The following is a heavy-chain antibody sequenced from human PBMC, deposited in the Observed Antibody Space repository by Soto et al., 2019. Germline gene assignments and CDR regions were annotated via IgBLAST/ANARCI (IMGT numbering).Heavy chain of an antibody. D-gene: IGHD6-19*01. CDR1: GDSYSISTYS. V-gene: IGHV4-30-2*01. CDR3: AGMPYTSGLRFDP. CDR2: IYQSGVT. J-gene: IGHJ5*02. Sequence: SETLSLTCNMSGDSYSISTYSWSWIRQPPGKDLQWLGFIYQSGVTSYNPSLASRVSISLDRSNNQCSLKLKSVTAADTAVYFCAGMPYTSGLRFDPWGPGTLVTVSS.